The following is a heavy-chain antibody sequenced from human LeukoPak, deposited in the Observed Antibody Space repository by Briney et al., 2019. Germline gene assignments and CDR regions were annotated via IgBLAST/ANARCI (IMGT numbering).Heavy chain of an antibody. CDR1: GYTLTELS. CDR2: FDPEDGET. V-gene: IGHV1-24*01. CDR3: ATAAPYSLHFDY. Sequence: ASVKVSCKVSGYTLTELSMHWVRQAPGKGLEWMGGFDPEDGETIYAQKFQGRVTMTEDTSTDTAYMELGSLRSEDTAVYYCATAAPYSLHFDYWGQGTLVTVSS. J-gene: IGHJ4*02. D-gene: IGHD2-21*01.